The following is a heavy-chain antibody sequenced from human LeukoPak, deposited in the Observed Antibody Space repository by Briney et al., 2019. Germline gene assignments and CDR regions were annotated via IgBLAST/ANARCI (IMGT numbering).Heavy chain of an antibody. Sequence: PSETLSLTCTVSGASIGSSSYFWGWIRQPPGKGLEWIGSIYYTGSTYSKPSLKSRVTISVDTSKNQFSLKLTSVTAADTAVYYCARHEHLITGLSGSSQTFDYWSQGTLATVSS. CDR3: ARHEHLITGLSGSSQTFDY. D-gene: IGHD1-20*01. J-gene: IGHJ4*02. CDR2: IYYTGST. CDR1: GASIGSSSYF. V-gene: IGHV4-39*01.